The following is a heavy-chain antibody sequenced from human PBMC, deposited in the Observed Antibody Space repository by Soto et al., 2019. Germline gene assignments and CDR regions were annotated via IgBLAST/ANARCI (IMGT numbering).Heavy chain of an antibody. J-gene: IGHJ5*02. CDR2: INSDGSST. Sequence: EVQLVESGGGLVQPGGSLRLSCAASGFTFSSYWMHWVRQAPGKGLVWVSRINSDGSSTSYADSVKGRFTISRDNAKNTLYLQMNSLRAEHTAVYYCAREQSYYDGRGWFDPWGQGTLVTVSS. D-gene: IGHD1-26*01. CDR3: AREQSYYDGRGWFDP. CDR1: GFTFSSYW. V-gene: IGHV3-74*01.